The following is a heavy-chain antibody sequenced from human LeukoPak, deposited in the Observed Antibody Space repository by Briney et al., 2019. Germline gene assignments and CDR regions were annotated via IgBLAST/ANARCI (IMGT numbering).Heavy chain of an antibody. CDR3: AKAAYCTSTSCHFSGYAQRPLDS. Sequence: GGSLRLSCAVSGFTFSTYWMSWVRQAPGKGLEWVAGISNDGTTKVYADSVKGRFTISRDSSKNSMYLQMNSLRAEDTAVYYCAKAAYCTSTSCHFSGYAQRPLDSWGQGTLVTVSS. V-gene: IGHV3-30*18. D-gene: IGHD2-2*01. CDR2: ISNDGTTK. J-gene: IGHJ4*02. CDR1: GFTFSTYW.